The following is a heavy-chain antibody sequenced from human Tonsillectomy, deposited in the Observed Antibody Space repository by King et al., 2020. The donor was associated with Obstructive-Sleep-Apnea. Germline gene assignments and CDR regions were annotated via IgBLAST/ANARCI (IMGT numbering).Heavy chain of an antibody. CDR2: INPNSGGT. V-gene: IGHV1-2*04. D-gene: IGHD6-13*01. CDR1: GYTFTGYY. J-gene: IGHJ5*02. Sequence: QVQLVESGAEVKKPGASVKVSCKASGYTFTGYYMHWVRQAPGQGLEWMGWINPNSGGTNYAQKFQGWVTMTRDTSISTAYMELSRLRSDDTAVYYCARGVGIAAAGTPGGWFDPWGQGTLVTVSS. CDR3: ARGVGIAAAGTPGGWFDP.